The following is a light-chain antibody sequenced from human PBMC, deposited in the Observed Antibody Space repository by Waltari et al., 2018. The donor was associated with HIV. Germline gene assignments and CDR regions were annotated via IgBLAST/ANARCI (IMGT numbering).Light chain of an antibody. CDR3: ASWDDSLNGPV. CDR2: GKN. J-gene: IGLJ2*01. V-gene: IGLV1-44*01. CDR1: PSHLGRNT. Sequence: QSVLTQPPSASGTPAQRVTIPCSGSPSHLGRNTMSWFPQFPGTAPKVLIYGKNQRPSGVPDRFSGSKSGTSASLAISGLQSEDEADYYCASWDDSLNGPVFGGGTKLTVV.